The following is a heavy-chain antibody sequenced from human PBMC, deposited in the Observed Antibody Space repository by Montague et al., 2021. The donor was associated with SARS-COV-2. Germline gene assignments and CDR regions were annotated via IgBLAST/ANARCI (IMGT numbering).Heavy chain of an antibody. V-gene: IGHV3-7*01. CDR3: ARDKANLPGGLDV. CDR1: GFTFSSYW. Sequence: SLRLFCAASGFTFSSYWMSWVRQAPGKGLEWVANIKQDGSEKYYVDSVKGRFTISRDNAKNSLYLQMNSLRAEGTAVYYCARDKANLPGGLDVWGQGTTVTVSS. CDR2: IKQDGSEK. D-gene: IGHD4/OR15-4a*01. J-gene: IGHJ6*02.